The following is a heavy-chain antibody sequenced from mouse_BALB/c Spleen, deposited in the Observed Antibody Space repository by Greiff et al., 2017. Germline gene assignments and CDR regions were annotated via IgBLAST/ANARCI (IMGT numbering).Heavy chain of an antibody. Sequence: VHVKQSGTVLARPGASVKMSCKASGYTFTSYWMHWVKQRPGQGLEWIGAIYPGNSDTSYNQKFKGKAKLTAVTSTSTAYMELSSLTNEDSAVYYCTIYYGNYEAMDYWGQGTSVTVSS. CDR2: IYPGNSDT. V-gene: IGHV1-5*01. CDR3: TIYYGNYEAMDY. J-gene: IGHJ4*01. CDR1: GYTFTSYW. D-gene: IGHD2-1*01.